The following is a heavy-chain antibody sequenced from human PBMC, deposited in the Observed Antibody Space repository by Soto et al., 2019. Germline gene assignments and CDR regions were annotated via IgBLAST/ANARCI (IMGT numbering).Heavy chain of an antibody. CDR1: GYTFTDYY. CDR2: INPKSGGP. D-gene: IGHD1-20*01. V-gene: IGHV1-2*02. CDR3: AKEFHSWNYFDY. Sequence: GASVKVSCKTSGYTFTDYYMHWVRQAPGQGFEWVGGINPKSGGPKYVPKFQGRVTVTRDTSTRNTLYLQMNSLRAEDTAVYYCAKEFHSWNYFDYWGQGTLVTVSS. J-gene: IGHJ4*02.